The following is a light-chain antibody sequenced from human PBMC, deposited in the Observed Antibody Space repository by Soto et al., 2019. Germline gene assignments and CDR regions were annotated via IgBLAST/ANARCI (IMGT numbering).Light chain of an antibody. V-gene: IGKV3-15*01. J-gene: IGKJ1*01. Sequence: EIVMTQSPATLSVSPGEIATLSFSASQSVSSNLAWYQQKPGQAPGLLIYGASTRATGIPARFSGSGSGTDFTLTISRLEPEDFAVYYCQQYGSIPRTFGQGTKVDIK. CDR3: QQYGSIPRT. CDR1: QSVSSN. CDR2: GAS.